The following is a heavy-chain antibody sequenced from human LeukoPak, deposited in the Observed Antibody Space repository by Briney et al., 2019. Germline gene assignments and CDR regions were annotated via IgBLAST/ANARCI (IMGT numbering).Heavy chain of an antibody. CDR1: GFTFSSYG. CDR2: IRYDGSNK. Sequence: PGGSLRLSCAASGFTFSSYGMHWVRQAPGKGLEWVAFIRYDGSNKYYADSVKGRFTISRDNSKNTLYLQMNSLRAEDTAVYYCAKVGSSGWYRESFDYWGQGTLVTVSS. D-gene: IGHD6-19*01. J-gene: IGHJ4*02. CDR3: AKVGSSGWYRESFDY. V-gene: IGHV3-30*02.